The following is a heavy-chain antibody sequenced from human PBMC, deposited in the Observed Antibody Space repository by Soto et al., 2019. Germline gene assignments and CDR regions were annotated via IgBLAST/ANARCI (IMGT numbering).Heavy chain of an antibody. D-gene: IGHD3-3*01. CDR3: ARDSSGYYDFWSGYGYYYYGMDV. CDR2: ISSSSSTI. J-gene: IGHJ6*02. CDR1: GFTFSSYS. Sequence: GGSLRLSCAASGFTFSSYSMNWVRQAPGKGLEWVSYISSSSSTIYYADSVKGRFTISRDNAKNSLYLQMNSLRDEDTAVYYCARDSSGYYDFWSGYGYYYYGMDVWGQGTTVTVSS. V-gene: IGHV3-48*02.